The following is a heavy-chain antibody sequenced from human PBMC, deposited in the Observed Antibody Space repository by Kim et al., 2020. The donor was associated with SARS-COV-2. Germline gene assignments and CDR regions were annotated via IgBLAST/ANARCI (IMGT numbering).Heavy chain of an antibody. D-gene: IGHD3-9*01. J-gene: IGHJ5*02. CDR2: ISWNSGSI. V-gene: IGHV3-9*01. Sequence: GGSLRLSCAASGFIFGDYAMHWVRQAPGKGLEWVSGISWNSGSIGYADSVKGRFTISRDNAKNSLYLEMNSLRAEDTALYYCAKYPDYDILTGYYNWFDPWGQGTLVSVSS. CDR1: GFIFGDYA. CDR3: AKYPDYDILTGYYNWFDP.